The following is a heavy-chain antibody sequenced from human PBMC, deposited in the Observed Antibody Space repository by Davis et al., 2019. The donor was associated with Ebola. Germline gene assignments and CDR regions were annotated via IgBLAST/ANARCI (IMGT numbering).Heavy chain of an antibody. V-gene: IGHV3-23*01. J-gene: IGHJ4*02. CDR3: ARGGETRLEY. CDR2: VSASGDIT. D-gene: IGHD3-16*01. CDR1: GFSFSYYA. Sequence: GESLKISCAASGFSFSYYAMTWVRQAPGKGLDWVSSVSASGDITYYADSVKGRFTISRDNSKNTLSLQMNSLRAEDTAVYYCARGGETRLEYWGQGTLVTVSS.